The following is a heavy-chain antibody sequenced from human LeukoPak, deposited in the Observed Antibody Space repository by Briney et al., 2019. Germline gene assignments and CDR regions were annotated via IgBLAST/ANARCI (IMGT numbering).Heavy chain of an antibody. CDR1: RFTFSRYS. CDR3: ARDPEFRLKGPIYYFDY. D-gene: IGHD2-21*01. CDR2: ISHDGGNK. J-gene: IGHJ4*02. Sequence: GGSLRLSCAASRFTFSRYSIHSVRQAPGKGLEWVAVISHDGGNKYYADSVKGRFSISRDNSQNTVFLQMNSLRTEDTAVYYCARDPEFRLKGPIYYFDYWGQGSPVTVSS. V-gene: IGHV3-30-3*01.